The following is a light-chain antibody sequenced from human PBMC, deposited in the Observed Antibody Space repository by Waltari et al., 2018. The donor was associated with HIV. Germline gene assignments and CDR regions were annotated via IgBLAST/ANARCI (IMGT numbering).Light chain of an antibody. CDR2: DDS. V-gene: IGLV3-21*02. J-gene: IGLJ2*01. CDR3: QVWDSSSDHVV. CDR1: NIRSKS. Sequence: SYVLTQPPSVSVPPGQTARTPCGGNNIRSKSVHWYQQKPGQAPVLVGYDDSDRPSGIPERFSGSNSGNTATLTISRVEAGDEADYYCQVWDSSSDHVVFGGGTKLTVL.